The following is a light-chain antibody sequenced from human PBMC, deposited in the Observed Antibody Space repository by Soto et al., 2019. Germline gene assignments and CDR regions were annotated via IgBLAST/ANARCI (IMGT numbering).Light chain of an antibody. V-gene: IGKV3-20*01. CDR2: GAS. CDR3: QQYGTLPPT. CDR1: QTVSNTY. J-gene: IGKJ4*01. Sequence: EIVLTQSPGTLSLSPGERATLSCRASQTVSNTYLAWYQQRSGQAPKFLIYGASNRATGIPDRFSGSGSGIDFTLTISRLEPEDFAVYYCQQYGTLPPTFGGGTKVEI.